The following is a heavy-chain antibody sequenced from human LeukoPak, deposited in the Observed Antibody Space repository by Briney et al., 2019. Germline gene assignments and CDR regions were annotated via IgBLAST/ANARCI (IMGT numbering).Heavy chain of an antibody. CDR1: GYTFTSYY. V-gene: IGHV1-46*03. J-gene: IGHJ3*02. CDR2: INPSGGST. D-gene: IGHD2-21*01. CDR3: ARFCGGDCYLGDAFDI. Sequence: GASVKVSCKASGYTFTSYYMHWVRQAPGQGLEWMGIINPSGGSTSYAQKFQGRVTMTRDTSTSTVYMELSSLRSEDTAVYYCARFCGGDCYLGDAFDIWGQGTMATVSS.